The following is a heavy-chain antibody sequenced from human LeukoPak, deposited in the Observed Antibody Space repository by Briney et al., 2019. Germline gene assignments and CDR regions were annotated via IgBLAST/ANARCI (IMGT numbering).Heavy chain of an antibody. D-gene: IGHD1-26*01. V-gene: IGHV4-59*12. J-gene: IGHJ4*02. CDR3: AREVVSVEGAGYYFDS. CDR1: GGSISGFY. Sequence: SETLSLTCTVSGGSISGFYWSWIRQPPGKGLEWIGYIYSSGSINYNPSLKSRVTILVDTSRNQFSLKLTSVTAADTAVYKCAREVVSVEGAGYYFDSWGQGILVTVSS. CDR2: IYSSGSI.